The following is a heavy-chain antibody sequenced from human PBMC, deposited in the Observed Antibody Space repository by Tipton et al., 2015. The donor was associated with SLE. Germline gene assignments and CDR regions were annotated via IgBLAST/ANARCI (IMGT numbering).Heavy chain of an antibody. CDR2: INHSGST. Sequence: TLSLTCTVSGDSITTSFFQWGWIRQPPGKGLEWIGEINHSGSTNYNPSLKSRVTISVDTSKNQFSLKLSSVTAADTAVYYCASGWLRSGYWGQGTLVTASS. J-gene: IGHJ4*02. D-gene: IGHD5-12*01. V-gene: IGHV4-39*07. CDR3: ASGWLRSGY. CDR1: GDSITTSFFQ.